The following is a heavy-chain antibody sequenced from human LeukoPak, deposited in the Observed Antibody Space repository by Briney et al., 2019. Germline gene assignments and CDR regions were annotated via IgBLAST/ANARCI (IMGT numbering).Heavy chain of an antibody. Sequence: PGGSLRLSCAASGFTFSSYAMHWVRQAPGKRLEWVAVISYDGSNKYYADSVKGRFTISRDNSKNTLYLQMNSLRAEDTAVYYCAREGARRAVDYWGQGTLVTVSS. CDR3: AREGARRAVDY. D-gene: IGHD3-16*01. CDR2: ISYDGSNK. V-gene: IGHV3-30-3*01. J-gene: IGHJ4*02. CDR1: GFTFSSYA.